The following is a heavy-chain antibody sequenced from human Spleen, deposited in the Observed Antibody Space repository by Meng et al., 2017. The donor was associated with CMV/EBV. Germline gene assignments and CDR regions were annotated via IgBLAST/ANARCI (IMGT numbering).Heavy chain of an antibody. V-gene: IGHV3-48*04. CDR2: ISSSGNTI. D-gene: IGHD2-8*01. J-gene: IGHJ6*02. Sequence: GGSLRLSCAASGFTFSSYSMNWVRQAPGKELEWVSYISSSGNTIYYADSVKGRFTISRDNAKNSLYLQMNSLRAEDTAVYYCARDGVVPRGMDVWGQGTTVTVSS. CDR1: GFTFSSYS. CDR3: ARDGVVPRGMDV.